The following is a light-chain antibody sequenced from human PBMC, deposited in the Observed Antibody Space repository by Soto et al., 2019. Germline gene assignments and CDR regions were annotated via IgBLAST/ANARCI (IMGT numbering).Light chain of an antibody. CDR3: AAWDDSLNGLYV. J-gene: IGLJ1*01. CDR2: SNN. CDR1: SSNIGSNT. Sequence: QSVLTQPPSASVTPGQRVTIACSGSSSNIGSNTVNWYQQLPGTAPKLLNYSNNQRPSGVPDRFSGSKSGTSASLAISGLQSEDEADYYCAAWDDSLNGLYVFGTGTKVAVL. V-gene: IGLV1-44*01.